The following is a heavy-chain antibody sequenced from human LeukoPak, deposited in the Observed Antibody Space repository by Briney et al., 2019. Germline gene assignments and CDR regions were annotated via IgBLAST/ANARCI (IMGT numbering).Heavy chain of an antibody. CDR1: GFTLSSYG. Sequence: GALRLSCEASGFTLSSYGMAWVRLAPGKGLEWVSAISGSATGGTTYYADSVKGRFTTSRDTSKNTLYLQMTSLRAEDTAIYYCAKDALYASGTYYNSWGQGTLVTVSS. CDR3: AKDALYASGTYYNS. D-gene: IGHD3-10*01. J-gene: IGHJ4*02. CDR2: ISGSATGGTT. V-gene: IGHV3-23*01.